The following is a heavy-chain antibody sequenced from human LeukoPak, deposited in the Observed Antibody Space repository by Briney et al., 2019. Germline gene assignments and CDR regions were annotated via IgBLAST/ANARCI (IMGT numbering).Heavy chain of an antibody. V-gene: IGHV1-2*02. Sequence: GASVKVSCKASGYTFTGYYMHWVRQAPGQGLEWMGWINPNSGGTNYAQKFQGRVTMTRDTSISTAYMEVSRLRSDDTAVYYCARDHQLPLLGWFDPWGQGTLVTVSS. D-gene: IGHD2-2*01. CDR1: GYTFTGYY. J-gene: IGHJ5*02. CDR2: INPNSGGT. CDR3: ARDHQLPLLGWFDP.